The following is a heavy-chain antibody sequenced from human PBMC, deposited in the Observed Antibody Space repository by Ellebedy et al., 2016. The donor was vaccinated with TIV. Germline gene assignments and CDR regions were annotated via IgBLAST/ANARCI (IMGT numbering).Heavy chain of an antibody. Sequence: PGGSLRLSCAASGFTFSSYSMNWVRQAPGKGLEWVASITGRSSYTHYSDSVKGRFTISRDNAKSSLYLQMHSLRADDTAVYYCARHYDAFDFWGQGTVVTVSS. CDR2: ITGRSSYT. CDR1: GFTFSSYS. V-gene: IGHV3-21*01. J-gene: IGHJ3*01. CDR3: ARHYDAFDF.